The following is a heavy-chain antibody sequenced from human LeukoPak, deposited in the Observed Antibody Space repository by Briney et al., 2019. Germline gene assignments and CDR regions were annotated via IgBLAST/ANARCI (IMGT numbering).Heavy chain of an antibody. D-gene: IGHD3-16*01. CDR2: IKSDGSTT. V-gene: IGHV3-74*01. CDR1: GFSFSSYW. Sequence: PGGSLRLSCATSGFSFSSYWMHWVRQAPGTGLVWVSRIKSDGSTTNYADFVKGRFTISRDNAKNTLYLQMNSLRAEDTAVYYCAYTNNLKYWGQGTLVVVSS. J-gene: IGHJ4*02. CDR3: AYTNNLKY.